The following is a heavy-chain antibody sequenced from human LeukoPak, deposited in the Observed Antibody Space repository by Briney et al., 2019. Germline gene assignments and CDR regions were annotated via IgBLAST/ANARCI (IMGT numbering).Heavy chain of an antibody. CDR1: GYTFTGYY. V-gene: IGHV1-46*01. D-gene: IGHD3-22*01. CDR3: ARRTRDSSGYLLPSTYNWFDP. J-gene: IGHJ5*02. CDR2: INPSGGST. Sequence: ASVKVSCKASGYTFTGYYMHWVRQAPGQGLEWMGIINPSGGSTSYAQKFQGRVTMTRDMSTSTVYMELSSLRSEDTAVYYCARRTRDSSGYLLPSTYNWFDPWGQGTLVTVSS.